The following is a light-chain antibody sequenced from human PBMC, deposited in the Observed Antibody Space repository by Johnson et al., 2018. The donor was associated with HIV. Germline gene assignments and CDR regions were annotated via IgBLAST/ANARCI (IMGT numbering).Light chain of an antibody. V-gene: IGLV1-51*02. CDR3: GTWDSSLSASYV. J-gene: IGLJ1*01. Sequence: QSVLTQPPSVSAAPGQKVTISCSGSSSNIGNNYVSWYQQLPGTAPKLLIYENNKRPSGIPDRFSGSKSGTSATLGITGLQTGDEPDYYCGTWDSSLSASYVFGTGTKVTV. CDR2: ENN. CDR1: SSNIGNNY.